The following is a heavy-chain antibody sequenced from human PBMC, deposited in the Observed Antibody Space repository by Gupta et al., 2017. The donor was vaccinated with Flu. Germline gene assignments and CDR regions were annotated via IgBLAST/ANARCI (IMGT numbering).Heavy chain of an antibody. CDR1: GFNFSSYG. Sequence: QMQLVESGGGVVQLGASLRLSCAASGFNFSSYGMPWVRQAPGTGLEWVAGIARDVSHRNNADVVMCRVTIWRGISKYTLSLEMDRLRVEDTVVYYCAKDGPWTAGCTDDCDFMDVWGKGTTVTVSS. V-gene: IGHV3-30*18. CDR2: IARDVSHR. D-gene: IGHD2-21*01. CDR3: AKDGPWTAGCTDDCDFMDV. J-gene: IGHJ6*03.